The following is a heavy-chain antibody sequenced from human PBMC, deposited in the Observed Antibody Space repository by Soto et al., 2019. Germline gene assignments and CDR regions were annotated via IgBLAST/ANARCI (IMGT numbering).Heavy chain of an antibody. D-gene: IGHD3-3*01. CDR1: GYTFTKYT. J-gene: IGHJ5*02. CDR2: INAGNGNT. Sequence: ASVKVSCKTSGYTFTKYTIHWVRQAPGQRLEWMGWINAGNGNTEYSQKFQGRVAITRDTSASTAYMELSSLRSEDSGVYYCARDATLHFDFWKKWNWFDLWGQGTLVTVSS. CDR3: ARDATLHFDFWKKWNWFDL. V-gene: IGHV1-3*01.